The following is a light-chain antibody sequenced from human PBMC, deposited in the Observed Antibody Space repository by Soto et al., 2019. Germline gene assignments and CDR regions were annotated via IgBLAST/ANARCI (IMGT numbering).Light chain of an antibody. CDR1: SSDVGGYNY. V-gene: IGLV2-8*01. CDR2: EVT. CDR3: SSRAGWNPYV. J-gene: IGLJ1*01. Sequence: QSLLTQPPSASGSPGQSVTISCTGTSSDVGGYNYVSWYQQHPGKAPKLIIYEVTKRPSGVPDRFSGSKSGSTASLTVSGLQAEDEADYYCSSRAGWNPYVFGTGTKVTVL.